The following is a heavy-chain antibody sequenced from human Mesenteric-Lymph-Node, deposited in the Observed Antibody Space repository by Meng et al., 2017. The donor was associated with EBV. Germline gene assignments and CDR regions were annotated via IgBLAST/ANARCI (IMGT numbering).Heavy chain of an antibody. J-gene: IGHJ5*02. CDR3: ARGDYVLSGWFDP. CDR2: MNPNSGNT. CDR1: GYAFTSYD. D-gene: IGHD2/OR15-2a*01. Sequence: QVKLVQSGAGVKKLGSSVKVSCKASGYAFTSYDINWVRQATGQGLEWMGWMNPNSGNTGYAQKFQGRVTMTRNTSISTAYMELSSLRSEDTAVYYCARGDYVLSGWFDPWGQGTLVTVSS. V-gene: IGHV1-8*01.